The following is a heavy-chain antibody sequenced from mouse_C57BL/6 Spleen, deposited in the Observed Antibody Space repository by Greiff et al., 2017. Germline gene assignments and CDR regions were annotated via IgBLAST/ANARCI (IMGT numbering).Heavy chain of an antibody. CDR1: GYTFTSYW. D-gene: IGHD1-1*01. CDR2: IDPSDSET. J-gene: IGHJ1*03. V-gene: IGHV1-52*01. CDR3: ARGGFITTDCWYFDV. Sequence: QVQLQQPGAELVRPGSSVKLSCKASGYTFTSYWMHWVKQRPIQGLEWIGNIDPSDSETHYNQKFKDKATLTVDKSSSTAYMQLSSLTSEDSAVYYCARGGFITTDCWYFDVWGTGTTVTVSS.